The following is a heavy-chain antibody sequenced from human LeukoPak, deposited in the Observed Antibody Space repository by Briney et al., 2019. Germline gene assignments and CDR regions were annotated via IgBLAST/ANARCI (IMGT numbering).Heavy chain of an antibody. CDR3: AKDNPPDQSSPGDY. D-gene: IGHD2-2*01. J-gene: IGHJ4*02. V-gene: IGHV3-30*18. Sequence: GGSLRLSCAASGLTFSSYGMHWVRQAPGKGLEWVAVISYDGSNKYYADSVKGRFTISRDNSKNTLYLQMNSLRAEDTAVYYCAKDNPPDQSSPGDYWGQGTLVTVSS. CDR2: ISYDGSNK. CDR1: GLTFSSYG.